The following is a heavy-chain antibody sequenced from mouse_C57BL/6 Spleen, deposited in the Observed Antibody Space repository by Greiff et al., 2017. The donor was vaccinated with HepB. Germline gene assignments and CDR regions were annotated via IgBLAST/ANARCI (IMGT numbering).Heavy chain of an antibody. J-gene: IGHJ4*01. CDR3: ARYAMDY. CDR1: GYTFTDYY. CDR2: INPNNGGT. Sequence: EVQLQQSGPELVKPGASVKISCKASGYTFTDYYMNWVKQSHGKSLEWIGDINPNNGGTSYNQKFKGKATLTVDNSSSTAYMDHRSLTSEYSAVYYCARYAMDYWGQGTSVTVSS. V-gene: IGHV1-26*01.